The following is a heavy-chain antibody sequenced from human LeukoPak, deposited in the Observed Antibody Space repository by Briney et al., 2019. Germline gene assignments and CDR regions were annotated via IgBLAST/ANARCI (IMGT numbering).Heavy chain of an antibody. CDR2: IYYSGST. D-gene: IGHD6-19*01. V-gene: IGHV4-59*01. CDR1: GGSISSYY. CDR3: ARVRRWLVLGVVVTDYFDY. Sequence: SETLSLTCTVSGGSISSYYWSWIRQPPGKGLEWIGYIYYSGSTNYNPSLKSRVTISVDTSKNQFSLKLSSVTAADTAVYYCARVRRWLVLGVVVTDYFDYWGQGTLVTVSS. J-gene: IGHJ4*02.